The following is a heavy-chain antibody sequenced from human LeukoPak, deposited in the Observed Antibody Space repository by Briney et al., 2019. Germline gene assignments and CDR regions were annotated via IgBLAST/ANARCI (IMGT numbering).Heavy chain of an antibody. CDR1: GYTSTSYD. Sequence: ASVKVSCKASGYTSTSYDINWVRQATGQGLEWMGWINPNSGGTNYAQKFQGRVTMTRDTSISTAYMELSRLRPDDTAVYYCARVARSDFWSGYSYYYGMDVWGQGTTVTVSS. CDR3: ARVARSDFWSGYSYYYGMDV. CDR2: INPNSGGT. D-gene: IGHD3-3*01. V-gene: IGHV1-2*02. J-gene: IGHJ6*02.